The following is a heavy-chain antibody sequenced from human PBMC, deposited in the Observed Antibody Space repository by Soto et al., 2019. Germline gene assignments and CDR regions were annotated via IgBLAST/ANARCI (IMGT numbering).Heavy chain of an antibody. CDR2: ISGPGGST. V-gene: IGHV3-23*01. CDR1: GFTFSNYA. Sequence: EVQLLESGGGLVQPGGSLRLSCAASGFTFSNYAMTWVRQAAGKGVEWVSSISGPGGSTYYADSVQGRFTVSRDNSKNTLFLQMNSLRAEDTALYYCARDERIAVAGTDTWGQGILVTVTS. D-gene: IGHD6-19*01. J-gene: IGHJ5*02. CDR3: ARDERIAVAGTDT.